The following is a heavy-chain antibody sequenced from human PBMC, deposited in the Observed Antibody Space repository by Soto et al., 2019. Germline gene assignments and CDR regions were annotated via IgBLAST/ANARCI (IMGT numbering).Heavy chain of an antibody. CDR3: AREGIEWELLGYYYYYGMDV. CDR1: GGSISSSSYY. D-gene: IGHD1-26*01. V-gene: IGHV4-39*02. J-gene: IGHJ6*02. CDR2: IYYSGST. Sequence: SETLSLTCTVSGGSISSSSYYWGWIRQPPGKGLEWIGSIYYSGSTYYNPSLKSRVTISVDTSKNQFSLKLSPVTAADTAVYYCAREGIEWELLGYYYYYGMDVWGQGTTVTVSS.